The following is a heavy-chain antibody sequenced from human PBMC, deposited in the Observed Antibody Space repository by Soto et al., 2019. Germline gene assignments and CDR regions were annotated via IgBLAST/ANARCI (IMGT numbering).Heavy chain of an antibody. CDR2: INAGNGNT. D-gene: IGHD5-12*01. CDR1: GYTFTSYA. Sequence: QVQLVQSGAEVKKPGASVKVSCKASGYTFTSYAMHWVRQAPGQRLEWMGWINAGNGNTKYSQKFQGRVTITRDTSASTDYMELSSLRSEDTAVYYCAKGYSGYDLSDYWGQGTLVTVSS. J-gene: IGHJ4*02. CDR3: AKGYSGYDLSDY. V-gene: IGHV1-3*01.